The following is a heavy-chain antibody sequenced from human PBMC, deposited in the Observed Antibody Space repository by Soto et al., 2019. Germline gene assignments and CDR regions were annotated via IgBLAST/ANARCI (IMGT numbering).Heavy chain of an antibody. CDR1: GGSISSSSYY. D-gene: IGHD6-13*01. Sequence: SETLSLTCTVSGGSISSSSYYWGWIRQPPGKWLEWIGSIYYSGSTYYNPSLKSRVTISVDTSKNQFSLKLSSVTAADTAVYYCARGSSSWSYKYYYYYGMDVWGQGTTVTVYS. CDR3: ARGSSSWSYKYYYYYGMDV. V-gene: IGHV4-39*01. J-gene: IGHJ6*02. CDR2: IYYSGST.